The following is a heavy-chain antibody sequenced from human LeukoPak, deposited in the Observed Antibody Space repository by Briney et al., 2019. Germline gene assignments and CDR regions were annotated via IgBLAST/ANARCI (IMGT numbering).Heavy chain of an antibody. CDR1: GFTFSSYW. Sequence: PGGSLRLSCAASGFTFSSYWMSWVRQAPGKGLEWVANIKQDGSEKYYVDSVKGRFTISRDNAKNSLYLQMNSLRAEDTAVYYCASELRFLEWLFDSWGQGTLVTVSS. V-gene: IGHV3-7*01. CDR2: IKQDGSEK. D-gene: IGHD3-3*01. J-gene: IGHJ5*01. CDR3: ASELRFLEWLFDS.